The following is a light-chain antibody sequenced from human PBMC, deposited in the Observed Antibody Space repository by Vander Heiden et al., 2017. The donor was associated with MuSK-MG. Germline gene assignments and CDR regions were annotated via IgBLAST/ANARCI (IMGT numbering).Light chain of an antibody. V-gene: IGLV1-47*01. J-gene: IGLJ3*02. CDR2: RNN. Sequence: SVLTQPPSASGTPGQRVTISCSGSSSNIGSNYVYGYQQLPGTAPKLLIYRNNQRPSGVPDRFSGSKSGTSASLAISGLRSEDEADYYCAAWDDSLSGRWVFGGGTKLTVL. CDR1: SSNIGSNY. CDR3: AAWDDSLSGRWV.